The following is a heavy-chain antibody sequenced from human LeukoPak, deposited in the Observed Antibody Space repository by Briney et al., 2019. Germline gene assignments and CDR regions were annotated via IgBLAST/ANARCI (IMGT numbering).Heavy chain of an antibody. CDR1: GYSISSGYY. Sequence: SETLSLTRTVSGYSISSGYYWGWIRQPPGKGLEWIGSMYHTGSTYYNPSLKSRVTISVDTSKNQVSLKLSSVTAADTAMYYCAGVPGPNWFDPWGQGTLVTVSS. CDR2: MYHTGST. CDR3: AGVPGPNWFDP. J-gene: IGHJ5*02. V-gene: IGHV4-38-2*02.